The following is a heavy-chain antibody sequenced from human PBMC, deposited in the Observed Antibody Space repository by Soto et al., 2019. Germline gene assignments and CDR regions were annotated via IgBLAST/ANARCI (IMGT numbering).Heavy chain of an antibody. Sequence: QITLKESGPTLVKPTQTLTLTCALSGFSVSARGVGVGWIRQPPEKALEWLAIIYWNDDKLYRPSLQSRLTITKDTSKNQVVLTMTNMDPVDTATYYCAHSPWGAAPDYWGQGTPVTVSS. D-gene: IGHD3-16*01. CDR2: IYWNDDK. CDR3: AHSPWGAAPDY. J-gene: IGHJ4*02. V-gene: IGHV2-5*01. CDR1: GFSVSARGVG.